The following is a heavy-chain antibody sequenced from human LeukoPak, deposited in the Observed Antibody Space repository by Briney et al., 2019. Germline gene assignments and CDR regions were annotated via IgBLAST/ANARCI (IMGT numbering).Heavy chain of an antibody. V-gene: IGHV1-18*01. J-gene: IGHJ3*01. CDR1: GGTFSSYT. CDR2: ISAYNGNT. D-gene: IGHD2-15*01. CDR3: ARRSVVVSAAGDDAFDL. Sequence: ASVKVSCKASGGTFSSYTISWVRQAPGQGLEWMGWISAYNGNTNYAQKLQGRVTMTTDTSTSTAYMELRSLRSDDTAVYYCARRSVVVSAAGDDAFDLWGQGTMVTVSS.